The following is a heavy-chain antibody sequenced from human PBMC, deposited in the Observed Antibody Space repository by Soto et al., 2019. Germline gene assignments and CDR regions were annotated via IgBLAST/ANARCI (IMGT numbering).Heavy chain of an antibody. CDR3: ARGLEWPNYMDV. V-gene: IGHV3-21*01. CDR2: ISSSSSYV. Sequence: GGSLRLSCAASGFTFSSYSMNWVRQAPGKGLEWVSSISSSSSYVNYADSLQGRFTISRDNAKNSLYLQMNSLRAEDTAVYYCARGLEWPNYMDVWGKGTTVTVSS. J-gene: IGHJ6*03. D-gene: IGHD3-3*01. CDR1: GFTFSSYS.